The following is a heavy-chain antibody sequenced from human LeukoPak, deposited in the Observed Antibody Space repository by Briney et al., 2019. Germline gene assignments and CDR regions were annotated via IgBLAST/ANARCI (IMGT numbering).Heavy chain of an antibody. V-gene: IGHV1-69*13. D-gene: IGHD3-9*01. CDR2: IIPTFGTA. J-gene: IGHJ5*02. Sequence: ASVKVSCKASGGTFSSYAISWVRQAPGQGLEWMGGIIPTFGTANYAQKFQGRVTITADESTSTAYMELSSLRSEDTAVYYCAKVGGGRSYYDILTGYYANNWFDPWGQGTLVTVSS. CDR3: AKVGGGRSYYDILTGYYANNWFDP. CDR1: GGTFSSYA.